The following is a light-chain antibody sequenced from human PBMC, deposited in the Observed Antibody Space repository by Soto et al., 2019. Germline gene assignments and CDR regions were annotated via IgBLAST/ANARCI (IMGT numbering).Light chain of an antibody. V-gene: IGKV3-20*01. CDR3: QQYNDSPVT. CDR1: QPLSSNY. J-gene: IGKJ1*01. CDR2: GAS. Sequence: EIVLTQSPGTLSLSPGERATLSCRASQPLSSNYLAWYQQKPGQAPRLLIYGASNRATGIPDRFSGSGSGTRSILTIRRLEPEDSAVYQCQQYNDSPVTFGQGTKVEVK.